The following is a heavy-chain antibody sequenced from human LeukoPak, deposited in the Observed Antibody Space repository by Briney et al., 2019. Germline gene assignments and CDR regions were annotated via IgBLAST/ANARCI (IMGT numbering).Heavy chain of an antibody. D-gene: IGHD4-11*01. J-gene: IGHJ4*02. Sequence: GGSLRLSCAASGLTFSSHWMHWVRQAPGKGLVWVSRITNDGSSTTYADSVKGRFTISRDNAKNMLYLQVNSLRAEDTAMYYCARVAEHYGNYVDFDYWGQGTLVTVSS. CDR2: ITNDGSST. V-gene: IGHV3-74*01. CDR1: GLTFSSHW. CDR3: ARVAEHYGNYVDFDY.